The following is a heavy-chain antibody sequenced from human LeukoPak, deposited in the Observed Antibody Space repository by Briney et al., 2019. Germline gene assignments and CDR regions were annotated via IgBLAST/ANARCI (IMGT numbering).Heavy chain of an antibody. Sequence: SETLSLTCAVYGGSFSGYYWSWIRQPPGKGLEWIGEINHSGSTNYNPSLKSRVTISVDTSKNQFSLKLSSVTAADTAVYYCARARAVAGTKHFDYWGQGTLVTVSS. CDR1: GGSFSGYY. J-gene: IGHJ4*02. V-gene: IGHV4-34*01. D-gene: IGHD6-19*01. CDR2: INHSGST. CDR3: ARARAVAGTKHFDY.